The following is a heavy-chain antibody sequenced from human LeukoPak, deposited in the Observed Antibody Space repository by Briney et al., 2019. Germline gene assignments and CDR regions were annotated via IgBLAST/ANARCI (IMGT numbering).Heavy chain of an antibody. V-gene: IGHV3-23*01. J-gene: IGHJ4*02. Sequence: QTGGALRLSCAAYGFTFSCYSMSWVRQAPGKGLEWVSAISGSGGITYYADAVKRRVTISRDKSKHTRYLQLNSLRAEDTAVYYCAKRLPYYDQIDYWGQGPLVTVSS. D-gene: IGHD3-3*01. CDR1: GFTFSCYS. CDR3: AKRLPYYDQIDY. CDR2: ISGSGGIT.